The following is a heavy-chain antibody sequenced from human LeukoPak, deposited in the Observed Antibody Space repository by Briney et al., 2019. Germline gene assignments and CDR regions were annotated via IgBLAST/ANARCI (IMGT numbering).Heavy chain of an antibody. CDR3: ARDGNGSRAFDY. CDR2: IYTSGST. J-gene: IGHJ4*02. Sequence: PSETLSLTCTVSGGSINSNYWSWIRQPAGEGLGWIGRIYTSGSTNYNPSLKSRVTISVDKSNNQFSLNLTSVTAADTPVYYCARDGNGSRAFDYWGQGTLVTVFS. V-gene: IGHV4-4*07. D-gene: IGHD2-15*01. CDR1: GGSINSNY.